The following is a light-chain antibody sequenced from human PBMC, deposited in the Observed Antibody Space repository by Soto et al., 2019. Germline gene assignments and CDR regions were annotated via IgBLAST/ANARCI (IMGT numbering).Light chain of an antibody. CDR2: EGS. V-gene: IGLV2-23*01. CDR3: CSYAGGYTWV. J-gene: IGLJ3*02. CDR1: SSDVGSYNL. Sequence: QSALTQPASVSGSPGQSITISCTGTSSDVGSYNLVSWYQQHPHKAPKLMIYEGSKRPSGVSNRFSGSKSGNTASLTISGLQAEDEADYYCCSYAGGYTWVFGGGTQLTVL.